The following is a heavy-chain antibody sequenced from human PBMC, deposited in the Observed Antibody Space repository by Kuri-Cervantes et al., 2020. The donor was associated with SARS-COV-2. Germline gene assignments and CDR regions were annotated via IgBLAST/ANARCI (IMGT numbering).Heavy chain of an antibody. V-gene: IGHV1-24*01. CDR3: ARSSGYYRRWYFDL. CDR1: GYTLTELS. CDR2: FDPEDGET. J-gene: IGHJ2*01. D-gene: IGHD3-22*01. Sequence: ASVKVSCKVSGYTLTELSMHWVRQAPGKGLEWMGGFDPEDGETIYAQKSQGRVTMTEDTSTDTAYMELSSLRSEDTAVYYCARSSGYYRRWYFDLWGRGTLVTVSS.